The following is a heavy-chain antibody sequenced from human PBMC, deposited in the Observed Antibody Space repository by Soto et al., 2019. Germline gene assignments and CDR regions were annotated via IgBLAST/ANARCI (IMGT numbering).Heavy chain of an antibody. V-gene: IGHV3-21*01. CDR2: ISGGSSYI. J-gene: IGHJ6*02. CDR1: TFAFSSYS. D-gene: IGHD5-12*01. CDR3: ARESPMYSGYDPPRGYYYSGMDV. Sequence: EVQLVESGGGLVKPGGSLRLSCAASTFAFSSYSMNWVRQAPGKGLEWVASISGGSSYIFYADSVKGRFTISRDNAKSSLYLQMNSLRAEDTAVYYCARESPMYSGYDPPRGYYYSGMDVWGQGTTVTVSS.